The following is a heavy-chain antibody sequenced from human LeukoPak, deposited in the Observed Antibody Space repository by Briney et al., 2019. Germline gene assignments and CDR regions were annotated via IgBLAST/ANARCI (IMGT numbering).Heavy chain of an antibody. Sequence: PSETLSLTCSVSGGSIIGHYWSWIRQPPGKGLEWLGYIYHSGSTKYNPSLESRVTISVDTSKNQFSLKVSSVTAADTAMYHCARHIPGSVAFDIWGQGTMVTVSS. CDR2: IYHSGST. D-gene: IGHD1-20*01. CDR3: ARHIPGSVAFDI. CDR1: GGSIIGHY. J-gene: IGHJ3*02. V-gene: IGHV4-59*08.